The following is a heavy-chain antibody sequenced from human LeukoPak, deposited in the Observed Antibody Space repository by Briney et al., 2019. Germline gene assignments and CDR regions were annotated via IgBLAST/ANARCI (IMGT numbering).Heavy chain of an antibody. J-gene: IGHJ3*02. Sequence: GGSLRLSCAASGFTFTYYAMSWVRQAPGKGLEWVSAVVGSGDATYYADSVKGRFTISRDNAKNSLYLQMNSLRVEDTAMYFCASVRLPGDAFDIWGQGTRVTVSS. V-gene: IGHV3-23*01. D-gene: IGHD5/OR15-5a*01. CDR3: ASVRLPGDAFDI. CDR2: VVGSGDAT. CDR1: GFTFTYYA.